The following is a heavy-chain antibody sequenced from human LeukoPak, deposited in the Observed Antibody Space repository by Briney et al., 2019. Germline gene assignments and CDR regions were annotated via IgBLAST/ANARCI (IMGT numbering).Heavy chain of an antibody. J-gene: IGHJ4*02. Sequence: PGGSLRLSCAASGFTFSSYWMHWVRHAPGKGLVWVSRINSDGSTTTYADSVKGRFTISRDNAKNTLYLQMNSLRAEDTAVYFCTRGGVDYWGQGTLVTVSS. CDR3: TRGGVDY. V-gene: IGHV3-74*01. CDR1: GFTFSSYW. CDR2: INSDGSTT.